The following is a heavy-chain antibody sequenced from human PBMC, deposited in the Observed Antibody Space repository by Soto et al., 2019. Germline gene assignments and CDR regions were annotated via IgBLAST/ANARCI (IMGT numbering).Heavy chain of an antibody. CDR3: AKERWAAAGTPTLDY. V-gene: IGHV3-23*01. D-gene: IGHD6-13*01. J-gene: IGHJ4*02. Sequence: EVQLLESGGGLVQPGGSLRLSCAASGFTFSSYAMSWVRQAPGKGLEWVSAISGGTSSTYYADSVKGRFTISRDNSKNTRYLQMNSLRAENTAGYYCAKERWAAAGTPTLDYWGQGTLVTVSS. CDR1: GFTFSSYA. CDR2: ISGGTSST.